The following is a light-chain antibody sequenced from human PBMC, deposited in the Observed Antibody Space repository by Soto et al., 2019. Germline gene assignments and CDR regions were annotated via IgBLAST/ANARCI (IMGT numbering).Light chain of an antibody. V-gene: IGKV3-15*01. CDR2: GAS. J-gene: IGKJ1*01. CDR3: QQYNNWPRT. CDR1: QSVNRN. Sequence: EIVMTQSPVTLSVSPGERATLSCRASQSVNRNLAWYQQKPGQAPRLLIYGASTRATGIPARFSGSGSGTGFTLTISSLQSEDFAVYYCQQYNNWPRTFGQGTKVDIK.